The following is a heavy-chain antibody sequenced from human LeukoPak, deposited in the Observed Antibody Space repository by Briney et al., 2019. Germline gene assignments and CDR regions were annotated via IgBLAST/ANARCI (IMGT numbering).Heavy chain of an antibody. CDR1: GGTFSSYA. CDR2: IIPIFGTA. Sequence: SVKVSCKASGGTFSSYAISWVRQAPGQGLEWMGGIIPIFGTANHAQKFQGRVTITADESTSTAYMELASLRSEDTAVYYCARAPDSFGSGSFQTLYYYYYMDVWGKGTTVTVSS. J-gene: IGHJ6*03. V-gene: IGHV1-69*13. D-gene: IGHD3-10*01. CDR3: ARAPDSFGSGSFQTLYYYYYMDV.